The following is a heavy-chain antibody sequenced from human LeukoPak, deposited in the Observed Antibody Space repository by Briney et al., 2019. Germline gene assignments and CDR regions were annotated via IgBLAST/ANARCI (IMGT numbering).Heavy chain of an antibody. CDR2: IYPGDSDT. J-gene: IGHJ6*03. CDR3: ASHSYYYDSSGTHSGYYYYYMDV. CDR1: GYSFTSYW. V-gene: IGHV5-51*01. D-gene: IGHD3-22*01. Sequence: GESLKISCKGSGYSFTSYWIGWVRQMPGKGLEWMGIIYPGDSDTRYSPSFQGQVTISADKSISTAYLQWSSLKASDTAMYYCASHSYYYDSSGTHSGYYYYYMDVWGKGTTVTVSS.